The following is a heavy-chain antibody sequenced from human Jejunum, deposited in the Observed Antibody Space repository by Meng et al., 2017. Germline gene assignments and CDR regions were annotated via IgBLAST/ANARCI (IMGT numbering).Heavy chain of an antibody. CDR3: ARDISSSNPNY. Sequence: GESLKISCAASGFTFSDYYMDWVRQAPGKGLEWVGRARKKSNSYTTDYAASVKGRFTISRDDSKNSLYLQMNSLKTEDTAVYYCARDISSSNPNYWGQGTLVTVSS. CDR1: GFTFSDYY. J-gene: IGHJ4*02. D-gene: IGHD6-13*01. V-gene: IGHV3-72*01. CDR2: ARKKSNSYTT.